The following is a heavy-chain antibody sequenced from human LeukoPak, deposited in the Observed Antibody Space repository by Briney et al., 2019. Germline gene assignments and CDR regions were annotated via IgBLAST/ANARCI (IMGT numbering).Heavy chain of an antibody. V-gene: IGHV3-23*01. Sequence: GGTLRLPCAASGFTFSSYGMSWVRQAPGKGLEWVSAISGSGGSTYYADSVKGRFTISRDNSKNTLYLQMNSLRAEDTAVYYCAKANSYGSEWDYWGQGTPVTVSS. CDR1: GFTFSSYG. J-gene: IGHJ4*02. D-gene: IGHD5-18*01. CDR2: ISGSGGST. CDR3: AKANSYGSEWDY.